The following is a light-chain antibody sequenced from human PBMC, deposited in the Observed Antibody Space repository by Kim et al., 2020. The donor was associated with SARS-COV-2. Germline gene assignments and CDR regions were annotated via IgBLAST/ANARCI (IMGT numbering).Light chain of an antibody. J-gene: IGKJ2*01. CDR2: GAS. CDR3: QQYGRSLPYA. V-gene: IGKV3-20*01. CDR1: QSVSNNY. Sequence: EIVLTQSPGTLSLSPEERATLSCRASQSVSNNYLAWYQQKPGQAPRVLIYGASSRATGIPDRFSGSGSGTDFTLTISRLEPEDFAVYFCQQYGRSLPYAFGQGTKLEI.